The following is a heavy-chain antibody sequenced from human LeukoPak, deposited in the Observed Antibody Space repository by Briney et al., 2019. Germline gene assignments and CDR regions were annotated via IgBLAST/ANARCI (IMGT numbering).Heavy chain of an antibody. Sequence: PSETLSLTCTVSGDSISGYFWSWIRQPPGKGLEWIGYIYYSGGTNYNPSLKSRVTISVDTSKNQFSLKLSSVTAADTAVYYCARVRDPIAYYFGYWGQGTLVTVSS. CDR3: ARVRDPIAYYFGY. V-gene: IGHV4-59*12. D-gene: IGHD2-21*01. CDR1: GDSISGYF. CDR2: IYYSGGT. J-gene: IGHJ4*02.